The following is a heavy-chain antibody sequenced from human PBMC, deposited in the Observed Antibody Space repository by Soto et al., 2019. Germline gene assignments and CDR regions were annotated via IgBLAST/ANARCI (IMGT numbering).Heavy chain of an antibody. CDR3: ARAYYDRSGYAVDP. V-gene: IGHV4-30-2*01. Sequence: PSETLSLTCAVSGGSISSGGYSWSWIRQPPGKGLEWIGYIYHSGSTYYNPSLKSRVTISVDTSKNQFSLKLSSVTAADTAVYYCARAYYDRSGYAVDPWGQGTLVTVSS. D-gene: IGHD3-22*01. CDR2: IYHSGST. CDR1: GGSISSGGYS. J-gene: IGHJ5*02.